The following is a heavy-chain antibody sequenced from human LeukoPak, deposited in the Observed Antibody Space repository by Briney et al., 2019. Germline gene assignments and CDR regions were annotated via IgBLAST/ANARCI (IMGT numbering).Heavy chain of an antibody. D-gene: IGHD4-17*01. CDR3: ARKGPVTTLLY. CDR2: ISGSGGST. J-gene: IGHJ4*02. V-gene: IGHV3-23*01. CDR1: GFTFSSYA. Sequence: GGSLRLSCAASGFTFSSYAMSWVRQAPGKGLEWVSAISGSGGSTYYADSVKGRFTISRDNSKSTLYLQMNSLRAEDTAVYYCARKGPVTTLLYWGQGTLVTISS.